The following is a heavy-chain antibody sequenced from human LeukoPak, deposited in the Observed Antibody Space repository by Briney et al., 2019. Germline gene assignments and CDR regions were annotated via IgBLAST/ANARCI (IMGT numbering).Heavy chain of an antibody. CDR2: IIPIFGTA. V-gene: IGHV1-69*13. Sequence: ASVKVSCKASGGTFSSYAISWVRQAPGQGLEWMGGIIPIFGTANYAQKFQGRVTITADESTTTAYMELSSLRSEDTAVYYCARVGIVVVPAVRGAFDIWGQGTMVTVSS. J-gene: IGHJ3*02. D-gene: IGHD2-2*01. CDR1: GGTFSSYA. CDR3: ARVGIVVVPAVRGAFDI.